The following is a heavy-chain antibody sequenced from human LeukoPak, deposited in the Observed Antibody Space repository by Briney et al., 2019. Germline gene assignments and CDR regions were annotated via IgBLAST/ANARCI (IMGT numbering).Heavy chain of an antibody. CDR3: ASAATSGTYNFDS. D-gene: IGHD1-26*01. J-gene: IGHJ4*02. CDR2: INHSGGT. Sequence: PSETLSLTCAVYGGSFSDYYWSWIRQPPGKGLEWIGEINHSGGTNYKPSLKSRVTISVDTSKNQFSLRLTSVTAADTAVYYCASAATSGTYNFDSWGQGTLVTVSS. V-gene: IGHV4-34*01. CDR1: GGSFSDYY.